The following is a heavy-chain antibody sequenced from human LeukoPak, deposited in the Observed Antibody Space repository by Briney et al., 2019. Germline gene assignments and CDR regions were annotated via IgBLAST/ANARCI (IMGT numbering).Heavy chain of an antibody. CDR2: THTTGGT. CDR3: ARDLALGYCPSSSCSSPLFDY. Sequence: PSETLSLTCTVSGGSISSYYWSWIRQPAGKGLEWIGRTHTTGGTRYNPSLKSRITMSLDASKNQFTLKLSSVTAADTAVYYCARDLALGYCPSSSCSSPLFDYWGQGTLVTVSS. CDR1: GGSISSYY. D-gene: IGHD2-2*01. V-gene: IGHV4-4*07. J-gene: IGHJ4*02.